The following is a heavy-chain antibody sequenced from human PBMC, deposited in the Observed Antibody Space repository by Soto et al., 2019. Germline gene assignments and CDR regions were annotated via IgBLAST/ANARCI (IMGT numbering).Heavy chain of an antibody. CDR2: ISFDGSKE. D-gene: IGHD2-15*01. J-gene: IGHJ6*02. CDR1: DFTFSSYA. Sequence: QLVESGGRGVQPGRSLRLSCEASDFTFSSYAMHWVRQAPGRGLEWVALISFDGSKEYYADSVKGRFIISRDNSRSMVYLQMDSLRPDDTAIYYCARPIPRWSYHYGMDVWGQGTTVTVSS. CDR3: ARPIPRWSYHYGMDV. V-gene: IGHV3-30*03.